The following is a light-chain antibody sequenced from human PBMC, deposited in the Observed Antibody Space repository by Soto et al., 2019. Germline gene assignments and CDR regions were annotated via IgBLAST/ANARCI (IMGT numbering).Light chain of an antibody. CDR3: QQYGSSPQYT. V-gene: IGKV3-20*01. CDR1: QSVSSSY. CDR2: GAS. J-gene: IGKJ2*01. Sequence: DIVLTQSPGTLSLSPGERATLSCRASQSVSSSYLAWYQQKPGQAPRLLIYGASSRAIGIPVRFSGSGSGTDFTLTINRLEPEDFAVYYCQQYGSSPQYTFGQGTKLEIK.